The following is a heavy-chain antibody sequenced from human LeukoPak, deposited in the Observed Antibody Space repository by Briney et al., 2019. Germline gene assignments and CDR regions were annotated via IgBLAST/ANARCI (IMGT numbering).Heavy chain of an antibody. J-gene: IGHJ4*02. CDR2: ISDSGGST. D-gene: IGHD2-8*01. Sequence: GGSLRLSCAASGFTFSSYAMSWVRQAPGKGLEWVSAISDSGGSTYYADSVKGRFTISRDNSKNTLYLQMNSLRAEDTAVYYCAKGSDGPYYFDYWGQGTLVTVSS. CDR1: GFTFSSYA. V-gene: IGHV3-23*01. CDR3: AKGSDGPYYFDY.